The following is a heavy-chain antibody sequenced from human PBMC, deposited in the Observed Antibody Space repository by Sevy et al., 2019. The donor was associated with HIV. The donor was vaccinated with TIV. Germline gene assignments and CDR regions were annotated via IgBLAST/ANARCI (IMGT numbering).Heavy chain of an antibody. D-gene: IGHD6-19*01. Sequence: GESLKISCTASGFTFSSYEMNWVRQAPGKGLEWVSYITLSGSTIYYADSVKGRFTISRDNAKNSLYLQMNSLRAEDTAVSYCARDRQGITVAGTAIDYWGQGTLVTVSS. CDR1: GFTFSSYE. J-gene: IGHJ4*02. V-gene: IGHV3-48*03. CDR2: ITLSGSTI. CDR3: ARDRQGITVAGTAIDY.